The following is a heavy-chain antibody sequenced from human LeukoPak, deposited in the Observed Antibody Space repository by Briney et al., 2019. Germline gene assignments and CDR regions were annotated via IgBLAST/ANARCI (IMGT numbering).Heavy chain of an antibody. V-gene: IGHV3-48*03. Sequence: GGSLRLSCAASGFTFSSYEMNWVRQAPGKGLEWVSYISSSGSTIYYADSVKGRFTISRGNAKNSLYLQMNSLRAEDTAVYYCAKYYGDYPYYYYYMDVWGKGTTVTVSS. CDR1: GFTFSSYE. CDR3: AKYYGDYPYYYYYMDV. CDR2: ISSSGSTI. D-gene: IGHD4-17*01. J-gene: IGHJ6*03.